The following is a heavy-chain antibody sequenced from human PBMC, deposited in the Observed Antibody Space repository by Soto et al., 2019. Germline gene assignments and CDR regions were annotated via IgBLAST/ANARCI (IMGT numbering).Heavy chain of an antibody. CDR1: GGSFSGYY. V-gene: IGHV4-34*01. D-gene: IGHD3-22*01. J-gene: IGHJ6*02. CDR2: INHSGST. CDR3: ARTVVVSIYYYYGMDV. Sequence: QVQLQQWGAGLLKPSETLSLTCAVYGGSFSGYYWSWIRQPPGKGLEWIGEINHSGSTNYNPSLKSRVTISVDTSKNQFSLKLSSVTAADTAVYYCARTVVVSIYYYYGMDVWGQGTTVTVSS.